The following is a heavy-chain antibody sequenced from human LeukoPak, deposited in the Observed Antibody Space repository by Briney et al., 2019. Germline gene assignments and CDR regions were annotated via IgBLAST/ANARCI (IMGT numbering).Heavy chain of an antibody. Sequence: VASVKVSCKASGYTFTGYYMHWVRQAPGQGLEWMGWINPNSGGTNYAQKFQGRVTMTRDTSISTAYMELSRLRSDDTAVYYCARSPYGSGSYFGYYMDVWGKGTTVTVSS. V-gene: IGHV1-2*02. CDR2: INPNSGGT. D-gene: IGHD3-10*01. CDR1: GYTFTGYY. J-gene: IGHJ6*03. CDR3: ARSPYGSGSYFGYYMDV.